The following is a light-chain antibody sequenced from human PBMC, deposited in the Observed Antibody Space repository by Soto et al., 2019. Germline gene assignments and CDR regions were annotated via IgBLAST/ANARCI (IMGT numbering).Light chain of an antibody. CDR3: QHYNSYSEA. V-gene: IGKV1-5*03. J-gene: IGKJ1*01. Sequence: DIQMTQSPSTLSASVGDRVTITCRASQSLNNALAWYQQKPGKAPNLLIYKASTLKSGVPSRFSGSGSGTEFTLTISSLQPDDFATYYCQHYNSYSEAFGQGTKVDIK. CDR1: QSLNNA. CDR2: KAS.